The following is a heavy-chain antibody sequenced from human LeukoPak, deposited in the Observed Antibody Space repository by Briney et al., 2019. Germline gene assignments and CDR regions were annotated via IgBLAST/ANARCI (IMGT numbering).Heavy chain of an antibody. V-gene: IGHV4-34*01. D-gene: IGHD2-15*01. Sequence: PSETLSLTCAVYGGSFSGYYWSWIRQPPGKGLEWIGEINHRGSTNYNPSLKSRVTISVDTSKNQFSLKLSSVTAADTAVYYCARGRGYCSGGSCYRRPNAFDIWGQGTMVTVSS. CDR3: ARGRGYCSGGSCYRRPNAFDI. J-gene: IGHJ3*02. CDR2: INHRGST. CDR1: GGSFSGYY.